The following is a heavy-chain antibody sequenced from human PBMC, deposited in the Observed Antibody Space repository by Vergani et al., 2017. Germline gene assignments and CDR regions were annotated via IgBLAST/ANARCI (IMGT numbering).Heavy chain of an antibody. Sequence: QVQLVESGGGVVQPGRSLRLSCAASGFTFSSYGMHWVRQAPGKGLEWVAVIWYDGSNKYYADSVKGRFTISRDNSKNTLYLQMNSLRAEDTAVYYCAKVNVVPAAILYYFDYWGQGTLVTVSS. CDR3: AKVNVVPAAILYYFDY. CDR1: GFTFSSYG. V-gene: IGHV3-33*06. CDR2: IWYDGSNK. J-gene: IGHJ4*02. D-gene: IGHD2-2*01.